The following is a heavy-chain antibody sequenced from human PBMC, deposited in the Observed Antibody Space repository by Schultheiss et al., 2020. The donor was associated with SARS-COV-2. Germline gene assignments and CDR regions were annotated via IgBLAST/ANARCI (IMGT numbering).Heavy chain of an antibody. Sequence: GGSLRLSCAASGFTFSSCAMNWVRQAPGKGLEWVSGISGSGGSTHYTDSVKGRFTISRDNSKNTVYLQMNSLRAEDTAVYYCAKGADSSAYVEYNWFDPWGQGTLVTVSS. CDR3: AKGADSSAYVEYNWFDP. CDR2: ISGSGGST. CDR1: GFTFSSCA. J-gene: IGHJ5*02. D-gene: IGHD3-22*01. V-gene: IGHV3-23*01.